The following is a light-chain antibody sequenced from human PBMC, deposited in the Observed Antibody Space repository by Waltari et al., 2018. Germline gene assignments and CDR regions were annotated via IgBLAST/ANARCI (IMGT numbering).Light chain of an antibody. CDR3: QKYGTRPAT. J-gene: IGKJ1*01. CDR1: QSVGRP. CDR2: DAS. Sequence: EIVLTQSPASLSLSPGDRATLSCRASQSVGRPLAWDQQRPGQAPRLLIYDASSRATGSPDRFSGSGSGTDFSLTISRLEPEDFAGYYCQKYGTRPATFGQGTKVEVK. V-gene: IGKV3-20*01.